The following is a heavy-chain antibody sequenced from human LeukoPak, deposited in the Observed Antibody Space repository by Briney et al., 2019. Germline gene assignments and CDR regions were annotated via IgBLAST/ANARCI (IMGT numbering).Heavy chain of an antibody. Sequence: SQTLSLTCGISGDIVSSNSVTWNWITQSPSRGLEWLGRTYYRSTWYNDYAVSVRGRITVNPDTSKNQFSLPLNSVTPEDTAVYYCARRLTQYDCFDPWGQGILVTVSS. J-gene: IGHJ5*02. CDR1: GDIVSSNSVT. D-gene: IGHD2-2*01. CDR2: TYYRSTWYN. V-gene: IGHV6-1*01. CDR3: ARRLTQYDCFDP.